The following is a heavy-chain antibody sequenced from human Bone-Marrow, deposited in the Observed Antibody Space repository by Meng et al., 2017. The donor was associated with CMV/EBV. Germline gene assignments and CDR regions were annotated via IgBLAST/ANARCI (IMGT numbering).Heavy chain of an antibody. D-gene: IGHD2-21*01. CDR2: IYYSGST. Sequence: SETLSLTCTVSGGSISSSSYYWGWIRQPPGKGLEWIGSIYYSGSTYYNPSLKSRVTISVDTSKNQFSLKLSSVTAAGTAVYYCARDSGCGGDCTTAVYGMDVWGQGTTVTVSS. CDR3: ARDSGCGGDCTTAVYGMDV. CDR1: GGSISSSSYY. J-gene: IGHJ6*02. V-gene: IGHV4-39*07.